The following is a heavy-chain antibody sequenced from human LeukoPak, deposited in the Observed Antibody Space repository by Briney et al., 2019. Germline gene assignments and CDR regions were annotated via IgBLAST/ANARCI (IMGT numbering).Heavy chain of an antibody. D-gene: IGHD1-26*01. CDR3: ARDWELGY. CDR2: VTPSGGSR. CDR1: GYTFTTYY. V-gene: IGHV1-46*01. J-gene: IGHJ4*02. Sequence: GASVKVSCKASGYTFTTYYMHWVRQAPGQGLEWMGLVTPSGGSRCNAQKFQGRVTMTRDTSTSTVYMELSSLRSEDTAVYYCARDWELGYWGQGTLVTVSS.